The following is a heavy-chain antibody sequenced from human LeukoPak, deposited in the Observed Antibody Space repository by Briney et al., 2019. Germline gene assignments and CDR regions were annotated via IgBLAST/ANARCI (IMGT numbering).Heavy chain of an antibody. CDR3: GMSGDRVPLQDDVFDV. CDR1: GYSFTSYC. Sequence: GESLKISCKVSGYSFTSYCIGWVRQMPGKGLEWMGIIYPGDSGPTYSPSFQGQITISVDKSINTAYLQWSSLQASDTAMYYCGMSGDRVPLQDDVFDVWGQGTMVTVST. CDR2: IYPGDSGP. J-gene: IGHJ3*01. D-gene: IGHD1-26*01. V-gene: IGHV5-51*01.